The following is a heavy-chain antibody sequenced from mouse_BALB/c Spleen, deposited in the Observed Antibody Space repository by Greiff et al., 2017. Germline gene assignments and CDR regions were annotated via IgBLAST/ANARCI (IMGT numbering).Heavy chain of an antibody. V-gene: IGHV5-6-5*01. J-gene: IGHJ1*01. Sequence: EVKLVESGGGLVKPGGSLKLSCAASGFTFSSYAMSWVRQTPEKRLEWVASISSGGSTYYPDSVKGRFTISRDNARNILYLQMSSLRSEDTAMYYCARGRTGYFDVWGAGTTVTVSS. D-gene: IGHD1-1*01. CDR1: GFTFSSYA. CDR2: ISSGGST. CDR3: ARGRTGYFDV.